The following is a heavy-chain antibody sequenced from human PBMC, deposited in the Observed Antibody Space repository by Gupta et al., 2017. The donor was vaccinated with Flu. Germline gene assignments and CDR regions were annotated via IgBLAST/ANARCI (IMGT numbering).Heavy chain of an antibody. CDR1: GGAIRGSHYY. V-gene: IGHV4-31*03. D-gene: IGHD2-15*01. CDR3: ARDIDAIDY. CDR2: IYYSGSS. Sequence: QVQLQESGPGLVKPSQTLSLTCTVSGGAIRGSHYYWSWIRQHPGRGLEWIGYIYYSGSSYYNPSLKSRVTISVDTSKNQFSLKVNSVTAADTAVYYCARDIDAIDYWGQGTLVTVSS. J-gene: IGHJ4*02.